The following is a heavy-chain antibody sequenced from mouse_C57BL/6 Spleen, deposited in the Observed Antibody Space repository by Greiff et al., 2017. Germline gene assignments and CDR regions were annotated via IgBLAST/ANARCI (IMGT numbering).Heavy chain of an antibody. CDR1: GFTFSDYG. CDR3: ARSRVGVFDY. CDR2: ISSGSSTI. Sequence: EVMLVESGGGLVKPGGSLKLSCAASGFTFSDYGMHWVRQAPEKGLEWVAYISSGSSTIYYADTVKGRFTISRDNAKNTLFLQMTSLRAEDTAMYYCARSRVGVFDYRGQGTTLTASS. J-gene: IGHJ2*01. V-gene: IGHV5-17*01. D-gene: IGHD1-1*02.